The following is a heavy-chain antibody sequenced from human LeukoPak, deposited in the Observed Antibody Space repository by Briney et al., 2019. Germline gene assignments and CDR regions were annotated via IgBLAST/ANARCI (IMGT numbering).Heavy chain of an antibody. CDR3: AKSPFTIPYGLDV. CDR1: GFTVSSKY. CDR2: ISGGSGFT. Sequence: GGSLRLSCAASGFTVSSKYMSWVRQTPGQGLEWLSYISGGSGFTKYADSVKGRFTISRDNAKNSLYLQMNSLRAEDTAVYYCAKSPFTIPYGLDVWGQGTTVTVSS. J-gene: IGHJ6*02. V-gene: IGHV3-11*06. D-gene: IGHD3-3*01.